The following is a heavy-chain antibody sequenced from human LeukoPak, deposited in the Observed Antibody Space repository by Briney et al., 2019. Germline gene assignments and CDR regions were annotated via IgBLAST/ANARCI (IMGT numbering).Heavy chain of an antibody. CDR3: ARGYSDYERSHYFYYMDV. Sequence: ASVKVSCQTSGGTFSSYAISWVRQAPGQGLEWMGGIIPIFGTTNYAQRFQGRVTITADKSTSPAYIELSSLRSEDTPVYYCARGYSDYERSHYFYYMDVWGKGTTVTVSS. J-gene: IGHJ6*03. CDR2: IIPIFGTT. V-gene: IGHV1-69*06. D-gene: IGHD5-12*01. CDR1: GGTFSSYA.